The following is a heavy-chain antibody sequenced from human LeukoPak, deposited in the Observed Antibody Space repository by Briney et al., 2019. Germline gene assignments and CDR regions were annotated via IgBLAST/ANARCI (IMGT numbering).Heavy chain of an antibody. CDR3: ARGRIGAAGTEY. CDR2: IYSTGGT. Sequence: SETLSLTCTVSGGSLSSYYWNWFRQPPGKGLEYIGYIYSTGGTKYNPSLKSRVTISLDTSNNHFSLKLDSVTAADTAVYFCARGRIGAAGTEYWGQGALVTVSS. CDR1: GGSLSSYY. J-gene: IGHJ4*02. D-gene: IGHD6-13*01. V-gene: IGHV4-59*12.